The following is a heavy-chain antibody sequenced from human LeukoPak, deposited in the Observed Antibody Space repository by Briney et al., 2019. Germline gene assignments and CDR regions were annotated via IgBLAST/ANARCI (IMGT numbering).Heavy chain of an antibody. D-gene: IGHD7-27*01. CDR1: GYTFTGYY. V-gene: IGHV1-2*06. Sequence: ASVKVSCKASGYTFTGYYMHWVRQAPGQGLEWMGRINPNSGGTNYAQKFQGRVTMTRDTSISTAYMELRSLRSDDTAVYYCARDPTGDQFDYWGQGTLVTVSS. CDR2: INPNSGGT. J-gene: IGHJ4*02. CDR3: ARDPTGDQFDY.